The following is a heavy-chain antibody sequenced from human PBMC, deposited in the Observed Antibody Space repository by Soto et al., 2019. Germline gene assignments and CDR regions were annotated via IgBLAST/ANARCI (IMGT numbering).Heavy chain of an antibody. CDR1: GGTFSSYA. CDR2: IIPIFGTA. V-gene: IGHV1-69*01. Sequence: QVQLVQSGAEVKKPGSSVKVSCKASGGTFSSYAISWVRQAAGQGLEWMGGIIPIFGTANYAQKFQGRVTITADESTSTAYMELSSLRSEDTAVYYCARSITMVRGVYNWFDPWGQGTLVTVSS. D-gene: IGHD3-10*01. J-gene: IGHJ5*02. CDR3: ARSITMVRGVYNWFDP.